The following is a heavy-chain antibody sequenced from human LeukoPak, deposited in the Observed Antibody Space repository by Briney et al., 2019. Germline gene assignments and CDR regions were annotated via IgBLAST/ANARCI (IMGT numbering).Heavy chain of an antibody. CDR1: GGSLSGYY. Sequence: SETLSLTCTVSGGSLSGYYWSWIRQPPGKGLEWIGYIYYTGSTNYNPSLKSRVTISVDTSKNQFSLKLSSVTAADTAVYYCARDGGSIGAYFDYWGQGTLVTVSS. CDR3: ARDGGSIGAYFDY. D-gene: IGHD2/OR15-2a*01. J-gene: IGHJ4*02. V-gene: IGHV4-59*01. CDR2: IYYTGST.